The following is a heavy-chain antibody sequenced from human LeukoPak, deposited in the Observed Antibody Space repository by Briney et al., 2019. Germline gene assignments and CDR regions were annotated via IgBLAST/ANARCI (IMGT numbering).Heavy chain of an antibody. D-gene: IGHD6-19*01. CDR3: ARQGAGRSAYFDY. CDR2: ISYDGSNK. Sequence: GGSLRLSCAASGFTFSSYAMHWVRQAPGKGLEWVAVISYDGSNKYYADSVKGRFTISRDNSKNTLYLQMNSLRAEDTAVYYCARQGAGRSAYFDYWGQGTLVTVSS. CDR1: GFTFSSYA. J-gene: IGHJ4*02. V-gene: IGHV3-30-3*01.